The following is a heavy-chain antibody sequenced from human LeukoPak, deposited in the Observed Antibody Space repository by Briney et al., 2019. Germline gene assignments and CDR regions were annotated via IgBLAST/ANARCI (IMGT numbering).Heavy chain of an antibody. V-gene: IGHV1-69*05. CDR3: AAPQIKGLLPRLHYYYYMDV. CDR2: IIPIFGTA. J-gene: IGHJ6*03. D-gene: IGHD4-11*01. CDR1: GGTFSSYA. Sequence: SVKVSCKASGGTFSSYAISWVRQAPGHGLEWMGGIIPIFGTANYAQRFQGRVTITTDESTSTAYMELSSLRSEDTAVYYCAAPQIKGLLPRLHYYYYMDVWGKGTTVTVSS.